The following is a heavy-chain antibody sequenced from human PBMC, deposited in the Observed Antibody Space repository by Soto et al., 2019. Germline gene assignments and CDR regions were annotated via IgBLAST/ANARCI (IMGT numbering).Heavy chain of an antibody. D-gene: IGHD2-2*01. CDR2: INHRGST. CDR1: GGPFSGFY. V-gene: IGHV4-34*01. J-gene: IGHJ6*02. Sequence: SETLSLTCAVYGGPFSGFYWSWIRQPPGKGLEWIGEINHRGSTNLNPSLGSRVTFLVDTSKNQFSLKLRSVTAADTAVYYCARGRQVAPSALFRRAGDYSLDVWGQGTTVTVSS. CDR3: ARGRQVAPSALFRRAGDYSLDV.